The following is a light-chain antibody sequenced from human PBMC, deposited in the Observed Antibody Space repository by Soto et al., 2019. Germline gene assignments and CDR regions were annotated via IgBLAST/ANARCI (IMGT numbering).Light chain of an antibody. CDR1: QSLVHRDGNTY. J-gene: IGKJ5*01. V-gene: IGKV2-30*02. CDR2: KVS. CDR3: MQGSHWPACT. Sequence: DVVVTQSPLSLPVTLGQAASISCRSSQSLVHRDGNTYLSLFRQRPGQSPRRLIYKVSNREAGVPDRFSVSGSVSDFRLRISRVEAEDVGLYYCMQGSHWPACTFGQGTGLEIK.